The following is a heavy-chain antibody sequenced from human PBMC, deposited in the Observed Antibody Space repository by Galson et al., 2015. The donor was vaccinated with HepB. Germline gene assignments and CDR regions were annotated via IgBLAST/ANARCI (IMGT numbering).Heavy chain of an antibody. V-gene: IGHV1-69*13. Sequence: SVKVSCKASGGTFSSYAISWVRQAPGQGLEWMGGIIPIFGTANYAQRFQGRVTITADESTSTAYMELSSLRSEDTAVYYCALGIEGYYYYYGMDVWGQGTTVTVSS. CDR3: ALGIEGYYYYYGMDV. CDR1: GGTFSSYA. CDR2: IIPIFGTA. D-gene: IGHD7-27*01. J-gene: IGHJ6*02.